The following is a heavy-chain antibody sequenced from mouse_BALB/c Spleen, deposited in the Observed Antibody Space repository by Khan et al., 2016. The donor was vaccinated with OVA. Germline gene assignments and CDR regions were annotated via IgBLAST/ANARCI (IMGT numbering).Heavy chain of an antibody. CDR3: ARSVTSTTVVATDFDY. D-gene: IGHD1-1*01. CDR1: GYSITSDYA. CDR2: ISYSGRT. J-gene: IGHJ2*01. Sequence: EVQLVESGPGLVKPSQSLSLTCTVTGYSITSDYAWNWIRQFPGNKLEWMGYISYSGRTSYNPSLKSRISITRDTSNNPFFLQLNSVTSEDTATYYGARSVTSTTVVATDFDYWGQGTTLTVSS. V-gene: IGHV3-2*02.